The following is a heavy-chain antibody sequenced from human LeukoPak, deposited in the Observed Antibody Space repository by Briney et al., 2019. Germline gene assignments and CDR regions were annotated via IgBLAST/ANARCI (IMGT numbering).Heavy chain of an antibody. D-gene: IGHD6-13*01. CDR2: IYYSGST. Sequence: SQTLSLTCTVSGGSISSYYWSWIRQPPGKGLEWIGYIYYSGSTNYNPSLTSRVTISVDTSKNQFSLKLSSVTAADTAVYYCARSSSWYYGMDVWGQGTTVTVSS. CDR1: GGSISSYY. J-gene: IGHJ6*02. V-gene: IGHV4-59*12. CDR3: ARSSSWYYGMDV.